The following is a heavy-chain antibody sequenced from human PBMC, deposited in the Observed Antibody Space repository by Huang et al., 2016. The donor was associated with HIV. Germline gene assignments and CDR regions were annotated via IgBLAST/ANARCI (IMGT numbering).Heavy chain of an antibody. V-gene: IGHV3-30-3*02. CDR2: ISYDGRSD. CDR3: AKESRWFSDLDQ. D-gene: IGHD2-15*01. J-gene: IGHJ5*02. Sequence: WVRQAPGKGLEWVAVISYDGRSDRYSDSVKGRFTISRDNDKNTLSLEMNRLRHDDTAVYYCAKESRWFSDLDQWGQGTLVTVSS.